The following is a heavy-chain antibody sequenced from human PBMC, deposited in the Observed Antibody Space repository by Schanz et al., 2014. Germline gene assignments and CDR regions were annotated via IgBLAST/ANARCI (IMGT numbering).Heavy chain of an antibody. CDR2: INSDGSTT. J-gene: IGHJ6*02. V-gene: IGHV3-74*01. Sequence: EVQLVESGGGLVQPGGPLRLSCAASGFTFSSYWMHWVRQAPGKGLVWVSRINSDGSTTIYADSVKGRFTISRDNAKNTLYLQMNSLRAEDTAVYYCARPLGPNYYYYGLDVWGQGTTVTVSS. CDR3: ARPLGPNYYYYGLDV. CDR1: GFTFSSYW.